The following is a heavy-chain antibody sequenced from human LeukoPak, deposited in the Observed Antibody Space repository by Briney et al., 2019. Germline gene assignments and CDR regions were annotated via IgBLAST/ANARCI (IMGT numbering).Heavy chain of an antibody. D-gene: IGHD2-15*01. CDR1: GFTFDEYA. V-gene: IGHV3-9*01. CDR3: AKVVRNHYYYYGMDV. Sequence: GRSLRLSCAASGFTFDEYAMHWVRQAPGKGLEWVSGISWNSGTIGYADSVKGRFTISRDNAKSSLYLQMNSLRAEDTALYYCAKVVRNHYYYYGMDVWGQGTTVTVSS. CDR2: ISWNSGTI. J-gene: IGHJ6*02.